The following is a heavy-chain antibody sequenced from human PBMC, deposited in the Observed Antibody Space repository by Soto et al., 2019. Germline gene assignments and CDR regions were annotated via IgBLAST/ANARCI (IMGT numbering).Heavy chain of an antibody. D-gene: IGHD6-13*01. CDR2: INYRGTT. V-gene: IGHV4-31*03. J-gene: IGHJ5*02. CDR1: GGSTTSGAYY. CDR3: ARVSATGTRWFDP. Sequence: QVRLQESGPGLVKPSQTLSLTCTVSGGSTTSGAYYWGWVRQQPGKGPEWIAYINYRGTTYYNPSLKSRVTMSIDTSKNYFSLNVTSLSAADTADYYCARVSATGTRWFDPWGQGTLVTVSS.